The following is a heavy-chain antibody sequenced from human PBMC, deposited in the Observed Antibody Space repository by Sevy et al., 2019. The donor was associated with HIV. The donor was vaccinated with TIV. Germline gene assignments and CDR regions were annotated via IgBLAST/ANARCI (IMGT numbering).Heavy chain of an antibody. CDR2: MNEDGSVT. D-gene: IGHD3-16*01. J-gene: IGHJ4*02. Sequence: GGSLRLSCAGSGFSITSYWMHWVRQAPGKGRGWVSRMNEDGSVTNHADSVRGRFTISRDNAKNTLYLQMNSLRVEATAVYYCVKDFGGPTDYWGQGTLVTVSS. CDR1: GFSITSYW. CDR3: VKDFGGPTDY. V-gene: IGHV3-74*01.